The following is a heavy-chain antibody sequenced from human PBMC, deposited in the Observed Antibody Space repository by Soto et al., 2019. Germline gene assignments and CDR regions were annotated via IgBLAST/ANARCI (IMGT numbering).Heavy chain of an antibody. V-gene: IGHV1-46*01. J-gene: IGHJ3*02. CDR2: INPSGGST. CDR3: ARETLVGATENDAFDI. Sequence: QVQLVQSGAEVKKPGASVKVSCKASGYTFTSYYMHWVRQAPGQGLEWMGIINPSGGSTSYAQKFQGRVTMTRDTSTSTVDMELSSLRSEDTAVYYCARETLVGATENDAFDIWGQGTMVTVS. CDR1: GYTFTSYY. D-gene: IGHD1-26*01.